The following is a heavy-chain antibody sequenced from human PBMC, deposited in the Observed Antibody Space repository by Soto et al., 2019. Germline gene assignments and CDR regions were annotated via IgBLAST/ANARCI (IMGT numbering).Heavy chain of an antibody. CDR2: ISASSGNT. CDR3: ARKTKFYRFWSGYYRFDT. J-gene: IGHJ5*02. V-gene: IGHV1-18*01. CDR1: GYSFNSYG. D-gene: IGHD3-3*01. Sequence: QAQLMQSGPEVKNPGASVKVSCKASGYSFNSYGISWVRQAPGKGLEWMGWISASSGNTSYAQDLQGRLTMTTDTSPSTAYLEFRSLASDGPAVVYCARKTKFYRFWSGYYRFDTWGQGTLVSVSS.